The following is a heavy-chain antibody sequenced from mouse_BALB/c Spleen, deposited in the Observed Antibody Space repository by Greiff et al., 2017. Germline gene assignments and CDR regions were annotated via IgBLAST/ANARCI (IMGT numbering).Heavy chain of an antibody. J-gene: IGHJ2*01. CDR3: ARSAVTTVVAADY. V-gene: IGHV1-9*01. Sequence: VQLQQSGAELMKPGASVKISCKATGYTFSSYWIEWVKQRPGHGLEWIGEILPGSGSTNYNEKFKGKATFTADTSSNTAYMQLSSLTSEDSAVYYCARSAVTTVVAADYWGQGTTLTVSS. D-gene: IGHD1-1*01. CDR2: ILPGSGST. CDR1: GYTFSSYW.